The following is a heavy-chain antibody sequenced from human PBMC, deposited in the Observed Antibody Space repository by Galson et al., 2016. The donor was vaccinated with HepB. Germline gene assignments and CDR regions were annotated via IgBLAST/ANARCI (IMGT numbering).Heavy chain of an antibody. CDR1: GFTFSHYA. CDR3: AKVYLPPPNDAYDV. D-gene: IGHD2-8*01. Sequence: SLRLSCAASGFTFSHYAMTWVRQAPGKGLEWVGRNKSKGGGGTIDYAAPVKGRFTISRDDSKNMLYLQMNSLRSEDTAVYYCAKVYLPPPNDAYDVWGQGTLVTVSS. CDR2: NKSKGGGGTI. J-gene: IGHJ3*01. V-gene: IGHV3-15*01.